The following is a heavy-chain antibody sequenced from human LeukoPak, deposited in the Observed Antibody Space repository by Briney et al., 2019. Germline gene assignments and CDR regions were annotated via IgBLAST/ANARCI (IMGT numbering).Heavy chain of an antibody. CDR2: IYYSGST. J-gene: IGHJ4*02. CDR1: GGSISSYY. Sequence: SETLSLTCTVSGGSISSYYWSWIRQPPGKGLEWIGYIYYSGSTYYNPSLKSRVTISVDTSKNQFSLKLSSVTAADTAVYYCARVEIQPSYFDYWGQGTLVTVSS. D-gene: IGHD5-18*01. V-gene: IGHV4-59*12. CDR3: ARVEIQPSYFDY.